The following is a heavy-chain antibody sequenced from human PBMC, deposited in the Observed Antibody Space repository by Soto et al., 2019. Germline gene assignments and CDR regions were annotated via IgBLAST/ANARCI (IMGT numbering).Heavy chain of an antibody. V-gene: IGHV3-21*01. CDR2: ISSNSAYI. J-gene: IGHJ5*02. CDR1: GFTFRSFT. Sequence: GSLRLSCAASGFTFRSFTMNWVRQAPGNGLEWVSTISSNSAYIYYTDALRGRFTISRDNAKNSLHLQMNSLRAEDTAVYYCTRDASRDSSARGWFDPWGPGTLVTVSS. CDR3: TRDASRDSSARGWFDP. D-gene: IGHD6-13*01.